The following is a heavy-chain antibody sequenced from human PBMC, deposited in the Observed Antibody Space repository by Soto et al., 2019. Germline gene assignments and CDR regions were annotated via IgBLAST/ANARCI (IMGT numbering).Heavy chain of an antibody. D-gene: IGHD6-13*01. CDR1: GFTFSSYA. V-gene: IGHV3-30-3*01. CDR2: ISYDGSNK. J-gene: IGHJ6*02. CDR3: ADSSSYTYYYYGMDV. Sequence: QVQLVESGGGVVQPGRSLRLSCAASGFTFSSYAMHWVRQAPGKGLEWVAVISYDGSNKYYADSVKGRFTISRDNSKNTLYLQMNSLRAEDTAVYYCADSSSYTYYYYGMDVWGQGTTVTVSS.